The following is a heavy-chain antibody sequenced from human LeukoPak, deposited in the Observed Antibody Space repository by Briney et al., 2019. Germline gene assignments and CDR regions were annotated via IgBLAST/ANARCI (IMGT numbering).Heavy chain of an antibody. CDR2: IYHSGGT. V-gene: IGHV4-30-2*01. CDR1: GGSISSGGYS. D-gene: IGHD1-26*01. Sequence: SETLSLTCAVSGGSISSGGYSWSWIRQPPGKGLEWIGYIYHSGGTYYNPSLKSRVTISVDRSKNQFSLKLSSVTAADTAVYYCARCREWELGHAFDIWGQGTMVTVSS. CDR3: ARCREWELGHAFDI. J-gene: IGHJ3*02.